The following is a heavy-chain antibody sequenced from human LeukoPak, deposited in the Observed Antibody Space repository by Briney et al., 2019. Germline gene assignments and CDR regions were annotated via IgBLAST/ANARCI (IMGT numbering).Heavy chain of an antibody. CDR3: ARDGPADDGDPLDY. CDR2: IWYDGSNK. D-gene: IGHD4-17*01. CDR1: GFTFSSYG. Sequence: GGSLRLSCAASGFTFSSYGMHWVRQAPGKGLEWVAVIWYDGSNKYYADSVKGRFTISRDNSKNTLYLQMNSLRAEDTAVYYCARDGPADDGDPLDYWGQGTLVTASS. V-gene: IGHV3-33*01. J-gene: IGHJ4*02.